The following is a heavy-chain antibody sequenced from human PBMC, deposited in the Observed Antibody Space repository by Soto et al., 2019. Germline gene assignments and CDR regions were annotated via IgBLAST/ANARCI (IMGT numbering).Heavy chain of an antibody. V-gene: IGHV4-59*01. CDR3: ARVESFSGSYRRAFDS. CDR2: IYYSGST. Sequence: SETLSLTCTVSGGSISSYYWSWIRQPPGKGLEWIGYIYYSGSTNYNPSLKSRVTVSVDTSKNQLSLKLSSVTAADTALYYCARVESFSGSYRRAFDSWGQGTLVTSPQ. D-gene: IGHD1-26*01. CDR1: GGSISSYY. J-gene: IGHJ4*02.